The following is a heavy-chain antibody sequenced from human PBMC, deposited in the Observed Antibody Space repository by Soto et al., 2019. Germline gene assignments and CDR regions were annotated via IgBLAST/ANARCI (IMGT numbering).Heavy chain of an antibody. J-gene: IGHJ4*02. D-gene: IGHD2-15*01. V-gene: IGHV4-39*01. CDR1: GGSISSSSYY. Sequence: PSETLSLTCTVSGGSISSSSYYWGWIRQPPGKGLEWIGSIYYSGSTYYNPSLKSRVTISVDTSKNQFSLKLSSVTAADTAVYYCARHATVVVDYWGQGTLVTVS. CDR3: ARHATVVVDY. CDR2: IYYSGST.